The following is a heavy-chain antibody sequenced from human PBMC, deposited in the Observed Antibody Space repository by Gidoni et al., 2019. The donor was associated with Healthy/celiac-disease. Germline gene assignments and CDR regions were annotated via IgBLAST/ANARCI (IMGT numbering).Heavy chain of an antibody. V-gene: IGHV3-48*02. CDR2: ISSSSSTI. Sequence: EVQLVESGGGLVQPGGSLRLSCAASGFTFSSYSMNWVRQAPGKGLEWVSYISSSSSTIYYADSVKGRFTISRDNAKNSLYLQMNSLRDEDTAVYYCARDDYDFWSGYPRGYDYGMDVWGQGTTVTVSS. J-gene: IGHJ6*02. CDR1: GFTFSSYS. CDR3: ARDDYDFWSGYPRGYDYGMDV. D-gene: IGHD3-3*01.